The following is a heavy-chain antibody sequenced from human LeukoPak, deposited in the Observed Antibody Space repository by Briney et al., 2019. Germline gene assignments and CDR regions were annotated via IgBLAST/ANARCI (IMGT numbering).Heavy chain of an antibody. D-gene: IGHD1-26*01. CDR2: IIPIFGTA. Sequence: ASVKVCCKASGGTFSSYAISWVRQAPGQGLEWMGGIIPIFGTANYAQKFQGRVTITADESTSTAYMELSSLRSEDTAVYYCARGGVGATVFTLNWFDPWGQGTLVTVSS. CDR3: ARGGVGATVFTLNWFDP. V-gene: IGHV1-69*13. CDR1: GGTFSSYA. J-gene: IGHJ5*02.